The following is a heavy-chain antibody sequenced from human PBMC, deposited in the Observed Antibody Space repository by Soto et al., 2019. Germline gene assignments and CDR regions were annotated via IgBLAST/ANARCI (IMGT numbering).Heavy chain of an antibody. D-gene: IGHD3-22*01. Sequence: GSLRLSCAASGFTFSSYAMSWVRQAPGKGLEWVSAISSSGSSTYYADSVKGRFTISRDSAKNSLYLQMNSLRAEDTAVYYCARTSSGDYWGQGTLVTVSS. CDR3: ARTSSGDY. CDR1: GFTFSSYA. CDR2: ISSSGSST. J-gene: IGHJ4*02. V-gene: IGHV3-23*01.